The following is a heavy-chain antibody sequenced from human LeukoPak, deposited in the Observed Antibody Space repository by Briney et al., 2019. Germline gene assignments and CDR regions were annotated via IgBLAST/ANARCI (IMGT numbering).Heavy chain of an antibody. V-gene: IGHV3-21*01. J-gene: IGHJ3*02. D-gene: IGHD6-19*01. CDR2: VSSSSSYI. CDR3: ARAAPSSGWTDAFDI. CDR1: GFTFSSYS. Sequence: GGSLRLSCAASGFTFSSYSMNWVRQAPGKGLEWVSSVSSSSSYIYYADSVKGRFTISRDNAKNSLYLQMNGLRAEDTAVYYCARAAPSSGWTDAFDIWGQGTMVTVSS.